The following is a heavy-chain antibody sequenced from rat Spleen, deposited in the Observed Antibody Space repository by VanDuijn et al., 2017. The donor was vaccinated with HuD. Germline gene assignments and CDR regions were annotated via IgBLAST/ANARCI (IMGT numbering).Heavy chain of an antibody. CDR1: GFTFSDYG. CDR3: ATRHYGYNDSFDY. J-gene: IGHJ3*01. D-gene: IGHD1-9*01. CDR2: ISYGDSSGHSIT. V-gene: IGHV5-29*01. Sequence: EVQLVESGGGLVQPGRSLKLSCAASGFTFSDYGMAWVRQAPTKGLEWVATISYGDSSGHSITYYRDSVKGRFTISRDNAKSTLILQMDSLRSEDTATYYCATRHYGYNDSFDYWGQGTLVTVSS.